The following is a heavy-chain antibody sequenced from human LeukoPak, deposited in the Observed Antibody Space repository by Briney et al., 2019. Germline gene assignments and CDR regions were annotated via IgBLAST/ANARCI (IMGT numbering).Heavy chain of an antibody. V-gene: IGHV4-59*01. D-gene: IGHD5-12*01. CDR2: NSYSAST. CDR3: ARASGYSGYDLGAYYYSYMDV. CDR1: GGPISTYY. Sequence: SETLSLTCTVSGGPISTYYWSWIRQPPGKELEWIGYNSYSASTNYNPSLKSRVTISVDTSKNQSSLKLSSVTAADTAVYYCARASGYSGYDLGAYYYSYMDVWGKGITVTVSS. J-gene: IGHJ6*03.